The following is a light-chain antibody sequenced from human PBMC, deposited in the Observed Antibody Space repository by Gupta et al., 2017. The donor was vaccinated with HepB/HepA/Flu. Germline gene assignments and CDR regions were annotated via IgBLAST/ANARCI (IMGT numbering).Light chain of an antibody. V-gene: IGKV3-20*01. Sequence: EMELTQSPGTLSLSPGERATLSCRASQSFSGAYLAWYQQKLGQAPRLLIYGISYRDTDNPDRFSGSGYGTDYTLTISRWEPEDVAVYFCHYHGGLPPWTFGLGTTVDIK. CDR3: HYHGGLPPWT. CDR1: QSFSGAY. CDR2: GIS. J-gene: IGKJ1*01.